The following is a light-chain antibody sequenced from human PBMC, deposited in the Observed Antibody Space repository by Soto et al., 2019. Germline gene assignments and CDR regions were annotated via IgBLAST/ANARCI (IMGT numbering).Light chain of an antibody. CDR1: QSLLCTSNNKYC. J-gene: IGKJ4*01. Sequence: DIVMTQSPDSLAVSLGERATINCKSSQSLLCTSNNKYCLSWFQQKPGQPPKLLIYRASTRESGVPDRFSGSGSGTDFTLTISSLQAEDVAVYYCQQYSDSPLPFGGGTKVEI. CDR3: QQYSDSPLP. V-gene: IGKV4-1*01. CDR2: RAS.